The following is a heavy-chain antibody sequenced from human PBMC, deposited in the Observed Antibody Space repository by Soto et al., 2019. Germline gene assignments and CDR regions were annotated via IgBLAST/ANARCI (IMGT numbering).Heavy chain of an antibody. Sequence: QVQLVESGGGVVQPGRSLRLSCAASGFTFSSYAMHWVRQAPGKGLEWVAVISYDGSNKYYADSVKGRFTISRDNSKNTLYLQMNSLRAEDTAVYYCARDLGDDWYFDLWGRGTLVTVSS. CDR2: ISYDGSNK. CDR1: GFTFSSYA. CDR3: ARDLGDDWYFDL. J-gene: IGHJ2*01. V-gene: IGHV3-30-3*01.